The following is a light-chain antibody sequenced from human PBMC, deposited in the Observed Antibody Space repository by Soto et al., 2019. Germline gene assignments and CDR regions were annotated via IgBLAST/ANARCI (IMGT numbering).Light chain of an antibody. CDR2: DAS. Sequence: EIVLTQSPATLSLSPGERATLSCRASQSVSSYLAWYQQKPGQAPRLLIYDASNRATGIPARFSGSGSGTDFTLTISSLDPDDFAVYYSQQRSDWPSTFGGGTKVQIK. CDR3: QQRSDWPST. CDR1: QSVSSY. V-gene: IGKV3-11*01. J-gene: IGKJ4*01.